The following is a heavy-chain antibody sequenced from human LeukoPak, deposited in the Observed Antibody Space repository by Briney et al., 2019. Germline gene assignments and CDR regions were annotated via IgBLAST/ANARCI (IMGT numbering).Heavy chain of an antibody. D-gene: IGHD1-26*01. J-gene: IGHJ4*02. CDR1: GFTFSSYG. CDR3: ATTGSGSYYDY. V-gene: IGHV3-23*01. CDR2: ISGSGGST. Sequence: GGSLRLSCAGSGFTFSSYGMSWVRQAPGKGLEWVSAISGSGGSTYYADSVKGRFTISRDNAKNTLFLQMNSLRAEDTAVYYCATTGSGSYYDYWGQGTLVTVSS.